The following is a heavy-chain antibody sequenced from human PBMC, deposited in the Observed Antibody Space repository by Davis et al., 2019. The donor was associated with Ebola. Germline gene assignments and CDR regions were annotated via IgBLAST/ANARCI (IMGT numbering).Heavy chain of an antibody. J-gene: IGHJ4*02. Sequence: SVKVSCKTSGGSFSSHPISWVRQAPRQGLEWMGGIIPIFDTQHYAQKFQGRITITADASTSTAYMELSSLRSEDTATYFCARDFDGGNYYFDYWGPGTPVTVSS. CDR1: GGSFSSHP. CDR3: ARDFDGGNYYFDY. D-gene: IGHD3-9*01. V-gene: IGHV1-69*13. CDR2: IIPIFDTQ.